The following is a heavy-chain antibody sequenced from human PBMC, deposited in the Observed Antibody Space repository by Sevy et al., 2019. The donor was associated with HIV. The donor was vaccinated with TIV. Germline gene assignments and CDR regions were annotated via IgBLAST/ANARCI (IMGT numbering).Heavy chain of an antibody. CDR1: GYTLTRYY. J-gene: IGHJ4*02. V-gene: IGHV1-2*02. CDR2: INPNSGAT. Sequence: ASVKVSCKASGYTLTRYYMHWVRQAPRQGLEWIGWINPNSGATNYAQKFQGRVTMTRDTSITTAYMELSRLTSDDAAVYYCTVDRGLLRPEYFFDYWGQGTLVTVSS. CDR3: TVDRGLLRPEYFFDY. D-gene: IGHD3-10*01.